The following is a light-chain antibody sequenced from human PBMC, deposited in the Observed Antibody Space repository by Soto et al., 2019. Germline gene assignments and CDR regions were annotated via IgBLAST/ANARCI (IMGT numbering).Light chain of an antibody. Sequence: IVMAQSPATLSVSPGERATLSCRASQSVSSNLAWYQQKPGQAPRLLIYGASTRATGIPARFSGSGSGTEFTLTISSLQSEDFAVYYCQHYNHWPPWTFGQGTKVDI. V-gene: IGKV3-15*01. CDR2: GAS. CDR3: QHYNHWPPWT. J-gene: IGKJ1*01. CDR1: QSVSSN.